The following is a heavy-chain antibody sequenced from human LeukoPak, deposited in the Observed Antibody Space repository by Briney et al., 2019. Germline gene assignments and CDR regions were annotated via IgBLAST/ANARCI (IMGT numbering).Heavy chain of an antibody. CDR1: GYTFTTYG. V-gene: IGHV1-18*04. D-gene: IGHD3-3*01. J-gene: IGHJ4*02. Sequence: ASVKVSCKTSGYTFTTYGISWLRQAPGQGLEWMAWISHYNDNTYYAYKFQGRVTMTTHTSTSTAYMELRNLRSDDTAVYYCARDQPYYDLWSGYFAYWGQGTPVTVSS. CDR3: ARDQPYYDLWSGYFAY. CDR2: ISHYNDNT.